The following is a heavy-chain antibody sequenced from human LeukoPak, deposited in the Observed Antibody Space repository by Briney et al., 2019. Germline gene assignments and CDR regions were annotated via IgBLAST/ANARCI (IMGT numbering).Heavy chain of an antibody. CDR3: AREVAEEGDNWFDP. V-gene: IGHV4-61*02. J-gene: IGHJ5*02. D-gene: IGHD2-15*01. CDR2: IYTSGST. CDR1: GGSISSGSYY. Sequence: SETLSLTCTVSGGSISSGSYYWSWIRQPAGKGLEWIGRIYTSGSTNYNPSLKSRVTISVDTSKNQFSLKLSSVTAADTAVYYCAREVAEEGDNWFDPWGQGTVVTVSS.